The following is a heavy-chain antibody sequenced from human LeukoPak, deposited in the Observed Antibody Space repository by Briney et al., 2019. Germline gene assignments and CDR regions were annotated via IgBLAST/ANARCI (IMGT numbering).Heavy chain of an antibody. CDR1: GGSIRSTNW. J-gene: IGHJ4*02. CDR2: ISLSGQT. V-gene: IGHV4/OR15-8*02. CDR3: SRESGAFCPFGY. Sequence: SETLSLTCGVSGGSIRSTNWWSWVRQPPGQGLEWIGEISLSGQTNFNPSLNGRVTMSLDESRNQLSLTLTSVTAADAAIYYCSRESGAFCPFGYCGQGTLLIVPP. D-gene: IGHD1-26*01.